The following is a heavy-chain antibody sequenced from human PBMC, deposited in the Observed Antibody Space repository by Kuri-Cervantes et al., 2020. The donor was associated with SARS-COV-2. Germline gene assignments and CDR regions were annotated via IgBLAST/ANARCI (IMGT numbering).Heavy chain of an antibody. CDR1: GGSFSGYY. Sequence: SQTLSLTCAVYGGSFSGYYWSWIRQPPGKGLEWIGEINHSGSTNYNPSLKSRVTISVDTSKNQFSLKLSSVTAADTAVYYCAREVCGGDCYFPSGADNWFDPWGQGTLVTVSS. D-gene: IGHD2-21*02. CDR2: INHSGST. J-gene: IGHJ5*02. CDR3: AREVCGGDCYFPSGADNWFDP. V-gene: IGHV4-34*01.